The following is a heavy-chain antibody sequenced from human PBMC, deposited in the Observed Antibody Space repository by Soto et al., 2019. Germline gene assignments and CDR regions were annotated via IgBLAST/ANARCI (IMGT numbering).Heavy chain of an antibody. CDR3: AKVRVGATTEGYFDY. CDR2: ISGSGGST. J-gene: IGHJ4*02. D-gene: IGHD1-26*01. V-gene: IGHV3-23*01. Sequence: EVQLLESGGGLGQPGGSLRLSCAASGFTFSSYAMSWVRQAPGKGLEWVSAISGSGGSTYYADSVKGRFTISRDNSKNTLYLQMNSLRAEDTAVYYCAKVRVGATTEGYFDYWGQGTLVTVSS. CDR1: GFTFSSYA.